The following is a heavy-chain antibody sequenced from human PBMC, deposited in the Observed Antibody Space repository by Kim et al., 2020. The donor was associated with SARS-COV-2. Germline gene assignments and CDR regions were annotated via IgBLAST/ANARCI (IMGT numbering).Heavy chain of an antibody. J-gene: IGHJ4*02. V-gene: IGHV1-58*01. Sequence: NTNYAQKFQERVTITRDMATSTAYMERSSLRSEDTAVYYCAAGPKQQLQTWGQGTLVTVAS. D-gene: IGHD6-13*01. CDR3: AAGPKQQLQT. CDR2: NT.